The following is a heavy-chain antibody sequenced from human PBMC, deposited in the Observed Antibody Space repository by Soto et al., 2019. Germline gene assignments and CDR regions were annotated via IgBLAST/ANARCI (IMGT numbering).Heavy chain of an antibody. CDR3: ARDRNYFGPAGTNGFDL. J-gene: IGHJ5*02. Sequence: LQSAAELRSPGASVKVSCKTSGYSFARYGVSWVRQAPGQGLEWLGWISGFNGKTEYSQSLRDRVTLTTDTSTGIAYLELRRLKSDDTAIYYCARDRNYFGPAGTNGFDLWGQGTVVTVSS. CDR2: ISGFNGKT. CDR1: GYSFARYG. V-gene: IGHV1-18*01. D-gene: IGHD3-9*01.